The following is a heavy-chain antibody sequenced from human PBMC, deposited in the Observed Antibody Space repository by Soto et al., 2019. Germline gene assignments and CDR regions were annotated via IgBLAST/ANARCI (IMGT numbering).Heavy chain of an antibody. J-gene: IGHJ4*02. Sequence: GGSLRLSCAASGFTFSSYAMSWVRQAPGKGLEWVSAISGSGGSTYYADSVKGRFTISRDNSKNTLYLQMNSLRAEDTAVYYCVKPPPNVAAPGSTGYWSQGTLLTISS. CDR3: VKPPPNVAAPGSTGY. CDR1: GFTFSSYA. CDR2: ISGSGGST. V-gene: IGHV3-23*01. D-gene: IGHD6-6*01.